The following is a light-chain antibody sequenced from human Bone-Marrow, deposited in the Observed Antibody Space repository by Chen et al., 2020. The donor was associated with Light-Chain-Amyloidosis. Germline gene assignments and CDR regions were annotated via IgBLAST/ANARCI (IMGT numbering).Light chain of an antibody. J-gene: IGLJ3*02. CDR3: QSLDRSLSGWV. V-gene: IGLV1-40*01. Sequence: QSVLTQPPSVSGAPGPRVTLSCTGSSSNIGAGYDVHWYQQLPGTAPKLLIYGNSNRPSGVHDRIAGSKSGDSGSLAITGSEAEEEAEYYCQSLDRSLSGWVFGGGTKLTVL. CDR2: GNS. CDR1: SSNIGAGYD.